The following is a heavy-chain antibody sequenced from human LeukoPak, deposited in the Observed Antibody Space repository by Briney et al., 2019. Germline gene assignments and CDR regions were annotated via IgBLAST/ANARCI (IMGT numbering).Heavy chain of an antibody. V-gene: IGHV1-18*01. CDR3: ATGSYLWGGMDV. CDR1: SDSFSNYG. D-gene: IGHD1-26*01. Sequence: ASVKVSCKASSDSFSNYGFVWVRQAPGQGLEWMGWTSADSAKTYYAQNFQDRVTMTTDTSTRTGYMELRSLRSDDAAVYYCATGSYLWGGMDVWGQGTTVIVSS. J-gene: IGHJ6*02. CDR2: TSADSAKT.